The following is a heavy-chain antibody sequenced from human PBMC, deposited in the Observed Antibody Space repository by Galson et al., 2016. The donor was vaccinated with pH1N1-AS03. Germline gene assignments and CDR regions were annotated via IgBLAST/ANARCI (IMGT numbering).Heavy chain of an antibody. J-gene: IGHJ3*01. D-gene: IGHD3-22*01. Sequence: SLRLSCAASGFTFTTYWMHWVRQAPGGGLVWVSSINNEGTSTRGTDSVKGRFFISRDNAKNTVYLQMNSLRAEDTAVYYCARQNSSGYFHGLDVWGRGTTFTVSS. CDR1: GFTFTTYW. CDR2: INNEGTST. CDR3: ARQNSSGYFHGLDV. V-gene: IGHV3-74*01.